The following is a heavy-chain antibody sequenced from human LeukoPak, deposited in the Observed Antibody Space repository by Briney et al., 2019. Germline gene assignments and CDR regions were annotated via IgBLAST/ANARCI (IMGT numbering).Heavy chain of an antibody. Sequence: GGSLRLSRAASGFTFSSYAMHWVRQAPGKGLEGVAVISYDGSDKFYADSVKGRFTLSRDNSKNTLYLQMNSLRIEDTAVYYCGRGSVGFGELNYWGQGTLVTVSS. D-gene: IGHD3-10*01. V-gene: IGHV3-30-3*01. CDR2: ISYDGSDK. CDR1: GFTFSSYA. J-gene: IGHJ4*02. CDR3: GRGSVGFGELNY.